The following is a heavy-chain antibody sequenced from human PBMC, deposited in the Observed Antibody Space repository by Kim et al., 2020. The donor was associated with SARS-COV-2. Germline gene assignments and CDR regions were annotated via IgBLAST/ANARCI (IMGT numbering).Heavy chain of an antibody. D-gene: IGHD5-18*01. V-gene: IGHV1-46*01. CDR3: AREEGYSYGYGWFDP. Sequence: QKFQGRVTMTRDTSTSTVYMELSSLRSEDPAVYYCAREEGYSYGYGWFDPWGQGTLVTVSS. J-gene: IGHJ5*02.